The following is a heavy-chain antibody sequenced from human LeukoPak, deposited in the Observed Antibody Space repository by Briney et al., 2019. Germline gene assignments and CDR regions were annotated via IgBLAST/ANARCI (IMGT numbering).Heavy chain of an antibody. CDR3: TTVPPFGVVFDY. D-gene: IGHD3-3*01. J-gene: IGHJ4*01. V-gene: IGHV3-7*01. CDR1: GFTFNNAW. Sequence: GGSLRLSCAASGFTFNNAWMSWVRQAPGKGLEWVANIKQDGSEKYYVDSVKGRFTISRDNAKNSLYLQMNSLRAEDTAVYYCTTVPPFGVVFDYWGHGILVTVSS. CDR2: IKQDGSEK.